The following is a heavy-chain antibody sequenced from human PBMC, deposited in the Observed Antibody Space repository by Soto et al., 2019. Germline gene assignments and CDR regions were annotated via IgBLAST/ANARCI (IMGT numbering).Heavy chain of an antibody. CDR1: GYTFTSYG. CDR2: ISAYNGNT. J-gene: IGHJ5*02. D-gene: IGHD1-26*01. V-gene: IGHV1-18*01. CDR3: ATVVGALGPCFDP. Sequence: QVQLVQSGGEVKKPGASVKVSCKASGYTFTSYGISWVRQAPGQGLEWMGRISAYNGNTNYAQKLQGRVTMTTDTSPSTAYLELRSLRSDDTTVYYCATVVGALGPCFDPWGQGTLVTVSS.